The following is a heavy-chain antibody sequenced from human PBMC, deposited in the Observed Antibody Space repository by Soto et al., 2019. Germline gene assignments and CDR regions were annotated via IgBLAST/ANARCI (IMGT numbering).Heavy chain of an antibody. Sequence: SLTCTVSGGSISSYYWSWIRQPPGKGLEWIGYIYYSGSTNYNPSLKSRVTISVDTSKNQFSLKLSSVTAADTAVYYCARHDDALTIDYWGQGTLVTVSS. V-gene: IGHV4-59*08. CDR3: ARHDDALTIDY. CDR2: IYYSGST. J-gene: IGHJ4*02. CDR1: GGSISSYY.